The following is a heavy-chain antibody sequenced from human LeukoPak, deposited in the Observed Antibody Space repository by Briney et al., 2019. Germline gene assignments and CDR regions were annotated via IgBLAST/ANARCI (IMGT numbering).Heavy chain of an antibody. CDR2: IYHSGST. J-gene: IGHJ4*02. V-gene: IGHV4-30-2*01. Sequence: SETLSLTCTVSGGSISSGGYYWSWIRQPPGKGLEWIGYIYHSGSTYYNPSLKSRVTISVDRSKNQFSLKLSSVTAADTAVYYCARVIIVGAYWWGYYFDYWGQGTLVTVSS. D-gene: IGHD1-26*01. CDR3: ARVIIVGAYWWGYYFDY. CDR1: GGSISSGGYY.